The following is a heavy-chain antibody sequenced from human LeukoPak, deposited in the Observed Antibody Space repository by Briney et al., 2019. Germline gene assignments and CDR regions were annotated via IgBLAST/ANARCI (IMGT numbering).Heavy chain of an antibody. V-gene: IGHV3-7*03. CDR3: TKCSTSAYTTGWCNWIDP. Sequence: GGSLRLSCAASGFTFSSYWMSWVRQAPGKGLEWVANINKDGGEKYYVDSVKGRFTISRDNAKNSLYLQMNSLRADDTAVYYCTKCSTSAYTTGWCNWIDPWGQGTLVTVSS. D-gene: IGHD6-19*01. CDR1: GFTFSSYW. J-gene: IGHJ5*02. CDR2: INKDGGEK.